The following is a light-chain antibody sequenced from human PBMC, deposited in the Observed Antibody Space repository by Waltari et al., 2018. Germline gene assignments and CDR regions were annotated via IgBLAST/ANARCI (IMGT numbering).Light chain of an antibody. Sequence: DVQMTQSPSTLSASVGDRVTITCRASQNIRDFLAWYQQRPGNAPSPLIFRGSTLLTGVTARFSGRSSGTEFTLTISCLQHEDFATYYCQQLHSYPRAFGGGTKVERK. CDR2: RGS. CDR3: QQLHSYPRA. CDR1: QNIRDF. V-gene: IGKV1-5*01. J-gene: IGKJ4*01.